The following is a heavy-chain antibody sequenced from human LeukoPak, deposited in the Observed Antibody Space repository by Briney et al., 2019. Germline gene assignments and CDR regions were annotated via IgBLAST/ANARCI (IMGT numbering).Heavy chain of an antibody. CDR3: ASVSTAARRSYFDF. V-gene: IGHV4-59*01. CDR1: GSSISSYY. J-gene: IGHJ4*02. CDR2: IYYSGST. Sequence: SETLSLTCTVSGSSISSYYWSWVRQPPGKGRGWIGYIYYSGSTNYYPSLKSRVTISVDTSKNQFSLKLSSVTAAVMAAYIRASVSTAARRSYFDFWGQGTLVNVSS. D-gene: IGHD6-6*01.